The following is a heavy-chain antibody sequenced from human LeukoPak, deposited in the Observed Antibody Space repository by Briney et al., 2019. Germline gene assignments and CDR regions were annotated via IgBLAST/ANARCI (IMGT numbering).Heavy chain of an antibody. CDR3: AKDRPSYCGGGSCWGSFDC. CDR1: GGSISSYY. Sequence: SETLSLTCTVSGGSISSYYWSWIRQPPGKGLEWIGYIYYSGSTNYNPSLKSRVTISVDTSKNQFSLKLSSVTAADTAIYYCAKDRPSYCGGGSCWGSFDCWGQGTLVTVSS. CDR2: IYYSGST. V-gene: IGHV4-59*01. J-gene: IGHJ4*02. D-gene: IGHD2-15*01.